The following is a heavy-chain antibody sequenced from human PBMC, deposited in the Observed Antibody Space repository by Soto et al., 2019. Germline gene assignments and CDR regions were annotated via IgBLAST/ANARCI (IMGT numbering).Heavy chain of an antibody. V-gene: IGHV4-31*03. D-gene: IGHD3-10*01. Sequence: PSETLSLTCSVSGDSISSSGFYWSWIRQHPGKALEWIGYIHYTGSTSYNPSLKSRLAISLDASKNQFSLSLSSVTSADTAVYYCARDRRSLGDYYGIDVWGQGTTVTVSS. CDR2: IHYTGST. CDR1: GDSISSSGFY. J-gene: IGHJ6*02. CDR3: ARDRRSLGDYYGIDV.